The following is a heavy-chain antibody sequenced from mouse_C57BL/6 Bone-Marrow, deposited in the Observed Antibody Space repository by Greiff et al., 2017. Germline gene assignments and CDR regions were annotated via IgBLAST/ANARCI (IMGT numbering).Heavy chain of an antibody. J-gene: IGHJ4*01. V-gene: IGHV1-69*01. CDR2: LDPSDSYT. Sequence: QVQLQQPGAELVMPGASVKLSCKASGYTFTSYWMHWVKQRPGQGLEWIGELDPSDSYTNYNQKFKGKSTLTVDKSSSTAYMQLSRLTSEDSEFYSCASLLTAMDYWGQVTSVTVSA. D-gene: IGHD2-1*01. CDR1: GYTFTSYW. CDR3: ASLLTAMDY.